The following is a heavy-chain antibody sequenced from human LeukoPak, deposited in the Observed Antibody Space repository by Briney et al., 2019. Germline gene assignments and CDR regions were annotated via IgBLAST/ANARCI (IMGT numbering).Heavy chain of an antibody. D-gene: IGHD6-19*01. Sequence: PSETLSLTCTVSGGSISSSSYYWSWIRQPAGKGLEWIGRIYTSGSTNYNPSLKSRVTISVDTSKNQFSLKLSSVTAADTAVYYCARGAQSSSGWLGRVFDYWGQGTLVTVSS. CDR2: IYTSGST. J-gene: IGHJ4*02. V-gene: IGHV4-61*02. CDR3: ARGAQSSSGWLGRVFDY. CDR1: GGSISSSSYY.